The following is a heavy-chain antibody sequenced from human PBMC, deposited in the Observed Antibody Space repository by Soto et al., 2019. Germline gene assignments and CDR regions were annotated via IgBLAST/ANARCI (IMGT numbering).Heavy chain of an antibody. CDR3: AREERKGIISWFDP. Sequence: SETLSLTCIVSGGSVSGVDYFWSWIRQSPGKGLEWIGYIYYTGITHLNPSLKSRLTMAVDTSKNEFSLKLTSVSAADTAVYFCAREERKGIISWFDPWGQGTPVTVSS. V-gene: IGHV4-30-4*01. D-gene: IGHD2-21*01. J-gene: IGHJ5*02. CDR1: GGSVSGVDYF. CDR2: IYYTGIT.